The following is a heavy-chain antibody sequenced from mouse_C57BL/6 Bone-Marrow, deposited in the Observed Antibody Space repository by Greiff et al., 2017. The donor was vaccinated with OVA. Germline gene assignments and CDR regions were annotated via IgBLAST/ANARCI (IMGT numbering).Heavy chain of an antibody. J-gene: IGHJ3*01. D-gene: IGHD1-1*01. CDR3: ARANYYGSSYVGFAY. Sequence: VLLVESGPGLVAPSPCLSITCTVSGFSFTSYAITWVRQPPGKGLEWLGVIWPGGGTNYNSALKSRLSISTDNYKSHVFLKMNSLQTDDTARDYCARANYYGSSYVGFAYGGQGTLVTVSA. CDR1: GFSFTSYA. V-gene: IGHV2-9-1*01. CDR2: IWPGGGT.